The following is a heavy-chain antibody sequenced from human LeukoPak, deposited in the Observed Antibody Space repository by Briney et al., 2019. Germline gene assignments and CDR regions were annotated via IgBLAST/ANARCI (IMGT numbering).Heavy chain of an antibody. J-gene: IGHJ4*02. CDR1: GASFSSSTYY. CDR2: IYYSGST. D-gene: IGHD6-13*01. Sequence: SETLSLTCTVSGASFSSSTYYWGWIRQPPGKGLEWIGSIYYSGSTYYNPSLKSRVTMSVDTSKNQFSLKLSSVTAADTAVYYCARHAGGISATGSRPFDYWGQGTLVTVSS. V-gene: IGHV4-39*01. CDR3: ARHAGGISATGSRPFDY.